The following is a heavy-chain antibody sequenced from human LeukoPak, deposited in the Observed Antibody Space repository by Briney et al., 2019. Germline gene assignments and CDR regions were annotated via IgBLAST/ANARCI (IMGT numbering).Heavy chain of an antibody. CDR1: GYTFTGSGWY. Sequence: GDSVQVSCKASGYTFTGSGWYLYWLRQAPGQGLECVGWINPNNGATLHTQKFQARLPMTTDTYISTAYMKLSRQRPDDTSMYDCARDGPAQMVDFDYWGRGTLVSASS. J-gene: IGHJ4*02. CDR2: INPNNGAT. CDR3: ARDGPAQMVDFDY. V-gene: IGHV1-2*02. D-gene: IGHD3-10*01.